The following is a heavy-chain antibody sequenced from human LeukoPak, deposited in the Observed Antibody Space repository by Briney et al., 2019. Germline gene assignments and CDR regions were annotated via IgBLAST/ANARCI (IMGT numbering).Heavy chain of an antibody. V-gene: IGHV3-7*01. CDR1: GFTFSYYW. J-gene: IGHJ4*02. CDR2: IKLDGSEK. D-gene: IGHD3-22*01. CDR3: ARETTVTSGYYPRTDLDY. Sequence: AGGSLRLSCAASGFTFSYYWMSWVRQAPGKGLEWVANIKLDGSEKYYVDSVKGRFTISRDNTKNSVYLQMNSLRAEDTALYYCARETTVTSGYYPRTDLDYWGQGTLVTVSS.